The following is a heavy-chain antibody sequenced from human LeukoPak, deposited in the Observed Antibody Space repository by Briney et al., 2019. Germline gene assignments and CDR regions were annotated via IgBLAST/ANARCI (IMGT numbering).Heavy chain of an antibody. CDR3: ARVGGMTTINNAAFDI. CDR2: IYHSGST. Sequence: SETLSLTCTVSGGSISSYYWSWIRQPPGKGLEWIGYIYHSGSTNYNPSLKSRVTISIDKSKKQFSLKLISVTAADTAIYYCARVGGMTTINNAAFDIWGQGTMVTVSS. J-gene: IGHJ3*02. D-gene: IGHD5-24*01. CDR1: GGSISSYY. V-gene: IGHV4-59*01.